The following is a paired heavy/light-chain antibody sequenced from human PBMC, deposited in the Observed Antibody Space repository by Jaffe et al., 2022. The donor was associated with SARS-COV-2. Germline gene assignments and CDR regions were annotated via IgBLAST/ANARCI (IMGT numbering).Light chain of an antibody. J-gene: IGLJ3*02. CDR3: AAWDDSLWV. V-gene: IGLV1-44*01. CDR2: DNN. CDR1: SSNIGSKT. Sequence: QSVLTQPPSASGTPGQRVTISCSGSSSNIGSKTVNWYQQLPGTAPKLLIYDNNQRPSGVPDRFSGSKSGTSASLAISGLQSEDEADYYCAAWDDSLWVFGGGTKLTVL.
Heavy chain of an antibody. D-gene: IGHD1-26*01. V-gene: IGHV5-51*01. CDR2: IYPGDSDT. Sequence: EVQLVQSGAEVKKLGESLKISCKGSGYSFTSYWIGWVRQMPGKGLEWMGIIYPGDSDTRYSPSFQGQVTMSVDKSINTAYLQWSNLKASDTAIYYCARRLWDASHDAFDIWGQGTLVTVSS. CDR1: GYSFTSYW. J-gene: IGHJ3*02. CDR3: ARRLWDASHDAFDI.